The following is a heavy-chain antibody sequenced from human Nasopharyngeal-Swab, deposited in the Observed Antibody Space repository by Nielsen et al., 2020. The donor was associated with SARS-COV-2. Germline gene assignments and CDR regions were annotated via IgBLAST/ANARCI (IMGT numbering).Heavy chain of an antibody. J-gene: IGHJ4*02. CDR2: IYYSGST. CDR1: GGSVSSGSYY. V-gene: IGHV4-61*01. CDR3: ARGYCSSTSCYYFDY. D-gene: IGHD2-2*01. Sequence: SETLSLTCTVSGGSVSSGSYYWSWIRQPPGKGLEWIGYIYYSGSTNYNPSLKSRVTISVDTSKNQFSLKLSSVTAADTAVYYCARGYCSSTSCYYFDYWGQGTLVTVSS.